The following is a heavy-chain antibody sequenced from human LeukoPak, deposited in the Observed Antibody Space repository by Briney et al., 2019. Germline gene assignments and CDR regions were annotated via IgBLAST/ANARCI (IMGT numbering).Heavy chain of an antibody. CDR3: ARGKIGYYYGDYVGY. V-gene: IGHV3-48*02. J-gene: IGHJ4*02. Sequence: GGSLRLSCAASGFTFSSYDMNWVRQAPGKGLEWVSYISTISSTKYYADSVKGRFTISRDNAKNSLYLQMNSLRDEDTAVYYCARGKIGYYYGDYVGYWGQGTLVTVSS. D-gene: IGHD4-17*01. CDR2: ISTISSTK. CDR1: GFTFSSYD.